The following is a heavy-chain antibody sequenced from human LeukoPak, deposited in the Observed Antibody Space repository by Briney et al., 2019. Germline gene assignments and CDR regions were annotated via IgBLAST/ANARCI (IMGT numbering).Heavy chain of an antibody. CDR3: AKHLPHIVVVITEHPIDAFDI. D-gene: IGHD3-22*01. CDR1: GFTFRSYG. V-gene: IGHV3-30*02. J-gene: IGHJ3*02. Sequence: GGSLRLSCAASGFTFRSYGMHWVRQAPGKGLEWVTFIRYDGSNKYYTDSVKGRFTISRDNSKNTLYLQMNSQRTEDTAVYYCAKHLPHIVVVITEHPIDAFDIWGQGTMVTVSS. CDR2: IRYDGSNK.